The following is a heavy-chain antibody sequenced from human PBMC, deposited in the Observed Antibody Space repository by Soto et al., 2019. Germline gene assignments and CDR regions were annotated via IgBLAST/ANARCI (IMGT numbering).Heavy chain of an antibody. V-gene: IGHV4-30-4*01. CDR2: IYYSGST. D-gene: IGHD3-10*01. CDR1: GGSISSGDYY. J-gene: IGHJ5*02. Sequence: PSETLSLTCTVSGGSISSGDYYWSWIRQPPGKGLEWIGYIYYSGSTYYNPSLKSRVTISVDTSKNQFSLKLSSVTAADTAVYYCASYNRLWFGELTNNWFDPWGQGTLVTVSS. CDR3: ASYNRLWFGELTNNWFDP.